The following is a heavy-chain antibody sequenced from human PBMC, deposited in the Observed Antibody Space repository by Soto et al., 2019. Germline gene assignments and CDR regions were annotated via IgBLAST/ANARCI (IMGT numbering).Heavy chain of an antibody. CDR2: IYYSGST. CDR1: DGNMISHC. CDR3: ARDDGDYAHAFDI. V-gene: IGHV4-59*11. Sequence: EPHPHTKTVADGNMISHCCSWIRQPQGKGLEWIGYIYYSGSTNYNPSLKSRFTISVDTSKNQFSLKLSSVTAADTAVYYCARDDGDYAHAFDIWGQGTMDPVFS. D-gene: IGHD4-17*01. J-gene: IGHJ3*02.